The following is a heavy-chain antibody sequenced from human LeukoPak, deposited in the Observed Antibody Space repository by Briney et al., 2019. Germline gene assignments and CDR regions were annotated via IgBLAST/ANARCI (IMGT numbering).Heavy chain of an antibody. CDR3: ARGRGSSSHYLDYMDV. J-gene: IGHJ6*03. CDR2: FHPEDNVT. D-gene: IGHD6-13*01. CDR1: GYTLTELS. Sequence: GASVKVSCKVSGYTLTELSMHWGRQAPGKGLEWMGGFHPEDNVTINAQSFQGRVTMTEDTSTNTAYMELSSLRSEDTAVYYCARGRGSSSHYLDYMDVWGKGTTVTVSS. V-gene: IGHV1-24*01.